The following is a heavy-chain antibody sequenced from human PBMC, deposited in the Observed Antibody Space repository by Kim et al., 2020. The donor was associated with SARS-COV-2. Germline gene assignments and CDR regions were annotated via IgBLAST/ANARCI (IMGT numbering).Heavy chain of an antibody. J-gene: IGHJ4*02. CDR2: IYYSGST. V-gene: IGHV4-30-4*01. D-gene: IGHD3-16*02. CDR3: AGTMITFGGVIAHFDY. Sequence: SETLSLTCTVSGGSISSGDYYWSWIRQPPGKGLEWIGYIYYSGSTYYNPSLKSRVTISVDTSKNQFSLKLSSVTAADTAVYYCAGTMITFGGVIAHFDYWGQGTLVTVSS. CDR1: GGSISSGDYY.